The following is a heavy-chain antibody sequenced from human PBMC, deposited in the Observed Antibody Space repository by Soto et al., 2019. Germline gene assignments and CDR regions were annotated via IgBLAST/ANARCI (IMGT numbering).Heavy chain of an antibody. J-gene: IGHJ4*02. CDR3: ARGPLFFLNYFES. V-gene: IGHV1-69*02. Sequence: QVQLVQSGTEVKKPGSSVKVSCKASGGTFRNYPINWVRQAPGQGLEWMGSIFPLTDIPDYAQNFQTRLTFSADKSTSSAYLYWCSLTSDDTAMYFCARGPLFFLNYFESWGQGTFVTVSS. CDR2: IFPLTDIP. D-gene: IGHD3-3*01. CDR1: GGTFRNYP.